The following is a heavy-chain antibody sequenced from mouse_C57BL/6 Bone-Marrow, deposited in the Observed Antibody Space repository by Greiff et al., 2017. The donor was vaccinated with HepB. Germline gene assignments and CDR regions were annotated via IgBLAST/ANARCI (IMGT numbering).Heavy chain of an antibody. Sequence: DVKLVESGGGLVQPGGSLSLSCAASGFTFTDYYMSWVRQPPGKALEWLGFIRNKANGYTTEYSASVKGRFTISRDNSQSILYLQMNALRAEDSATYYCARYHYYGTHYAMDYWGQGTSVTVSS. V-gene: IGHV7-3*01. CDR3: ARYHYYGTHYAMDY. CDR1: GFTFTDYY. J-gene: IGHJ4*01. CDR2: IRNKANGYTT. D-gene: IGHD2-1*01.